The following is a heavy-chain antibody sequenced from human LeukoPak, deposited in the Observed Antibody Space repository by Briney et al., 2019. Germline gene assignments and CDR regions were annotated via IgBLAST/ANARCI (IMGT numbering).Heavy chain of an antibody. CDR1: GFTFDDYA. J-gene: IGHJ3*02. CDR3: AKVAYGDYHDAFDI. V-gene: IGHV3-9*01. Sequence: GGSLRLSCAASGFTFDDYAMHWVRQAPGKGLGWVSGISWNSGSIGYADSVKGRFTISRDKAKNSLYLQMNSLRAEDTALYYCAKVAYGDYHDAFDIWGQGTMVTVSS. D-gene: IGHD4-17*01. CDR2: ISWNSGSI.